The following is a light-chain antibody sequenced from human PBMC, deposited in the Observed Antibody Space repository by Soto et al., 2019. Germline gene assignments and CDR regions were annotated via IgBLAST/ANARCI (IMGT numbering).Light chain of an antibody. V-gene: IGKV3D-20*01. J-gene: IGKJ5*01. CDR1: QSVSSNH. Sequence: EIVLTQSPATLSLSPGERVSLSCGASQSVSSNHLAWYHQKPGQAPRLLIYDASSRATGIPDRFSGSGSGTDFTLTISRLESEDFAVYFCQQYGDSPITCGQGTRLEIE. CDR2: DAS. CDR3: QQYGDSPIT.